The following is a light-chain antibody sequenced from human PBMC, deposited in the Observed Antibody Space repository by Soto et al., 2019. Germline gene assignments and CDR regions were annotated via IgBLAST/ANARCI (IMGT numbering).Light chain of an antibody. V-gene: IGLV2-8*01. J-gene: IGLJ2*01. Sequence: QSALTQPPSASGSPGQSVTISCTGTSSDVGGYKYVSWYQQHPGKAPKLMIYEVSKRPSGVPVRFAGSKSGNPASLTVSGLQAGDEADYYCFSCAGKIVVFGGGTKLTVL. CDR3: FSCAGKIVV. CDR1: SSDVGGYKY. CDR2: EVS.